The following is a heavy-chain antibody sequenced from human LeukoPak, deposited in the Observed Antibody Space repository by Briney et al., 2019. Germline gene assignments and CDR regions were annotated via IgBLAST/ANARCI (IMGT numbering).Heavy chain of an antibody. CDR1: GYTFTGYY. CDR3: ARGDYGDYVGFYY. CDR2: INPNSGGT. D-gene: IGHD4-17*01. V-gene: IGHV1-2*02. J-gene: IGHJ4*02. Sequence: ASVKVSCKASGYTFTGYYMHWVRQAPGQGLEWMGWINPNSGGTNYAQKFQGRVTMTRDTSISTAYMELSRLRSDDTAVYYCARGDYGDYVGFYYWGQGTLVTVSS.